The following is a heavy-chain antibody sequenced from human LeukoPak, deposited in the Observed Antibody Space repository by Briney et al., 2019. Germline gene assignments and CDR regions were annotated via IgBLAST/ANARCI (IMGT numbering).Heavy chain of an antibody. CDR2: MSGSGRVT. V-gene: IGHV3-48*03. CDR1: GFTFSNYE. J-gene: IGHJ4*02. D-gene: IGHD4/OR15-4a*01. Sequence: GGSLRLSCAASGFTFSNYELNWVRQAPGKGLEWVSYMSGSGRVTHYADSVRGRFTISRDNAKNAVYLQMTSLRADDTDIYYCARDSGVDDYLDSWGQGTLVTVSS. CDR3: ARDSGVDDYLDS.